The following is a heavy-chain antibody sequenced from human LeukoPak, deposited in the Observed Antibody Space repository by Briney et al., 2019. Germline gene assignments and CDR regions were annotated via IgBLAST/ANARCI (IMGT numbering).Heavy chain of an antibody. CDR2: INWNSLSV. CDR1: GFRFDDYT. CDR3: AKGGDYFDD. Sequence: GGSLRLSCAASGFRFDDYTMHWVRQAPGKGLEWVSGINWNSLSVAYADSVKGRFIISRDNAKNSLYLQMNSLRPEDMALYYCAKGGDYFDDWGQGTLVTVSS. V-gene: IGHV3-9*03. J-gene: IGHJ4*02.